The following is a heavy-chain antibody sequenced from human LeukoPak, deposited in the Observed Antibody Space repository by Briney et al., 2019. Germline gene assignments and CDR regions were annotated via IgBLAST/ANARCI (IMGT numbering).Heavy chain of an antibody. J-gene: IGHJ6*03. CDR2: ISSSSSTI. V-gene: IGHV3-48*01. CDR1: GFTFSSYS. D-gene: IGHD6-13*01. CDR3: ARGGYSSWDVNMDV. Sequence: GGSLRLSCAASGFTFSSYSMNWVRQAPGKGLEWVSYISSSSSTIYYADSVKGRFTISRDNAKNSLYLQMNSLRAEDTAVYYCARGGYSSWDVNMDVWGKGTTVTVSS.